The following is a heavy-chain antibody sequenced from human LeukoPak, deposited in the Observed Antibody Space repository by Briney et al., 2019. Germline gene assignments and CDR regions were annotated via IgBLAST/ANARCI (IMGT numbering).Heavy chain of an antibody. CDR3: ARVPGSTRYYYYMDV. V-gene: IGHV3-30-3*01. CDR2: ISYDGSNK. D-gene: IGHD3-10*01. CDR1: GFTFSSYA. J-gene: IGHJ6*03. Sequence: GGSLRLSCAASGFTFSSYAMHWVRQAPGKGLEWVAVISYDGSNKYYADSVKGRFTISRDNSKNTLYLQMNSLRAEDTAVYYCARVPGSTRYYYYMDVWGKGTTVTVSS.